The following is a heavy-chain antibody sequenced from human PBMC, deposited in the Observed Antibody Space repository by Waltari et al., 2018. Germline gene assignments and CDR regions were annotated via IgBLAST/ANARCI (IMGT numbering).Heavy chain of an antibody. CDR3: ARVLLVDYWSDAFDY. CDR1: GFTFRSPW. D-gene: IGHD3-3*01. J-gene: IGHJ4*02. Sequence: EVQLVESGGGLVQPGGSLRISCAASGFTFRSPWMAWVRQAPRKGLEWVAKISEDGNEKYHVDSVEGRFTISRDSAKKSLYLQMNSLRAEDTAVYYCARVLLVDYWSDAFDYWGQGTLVTVSS. V-gene: IGHV3-7*03. CDR2: ISEDGNEK.